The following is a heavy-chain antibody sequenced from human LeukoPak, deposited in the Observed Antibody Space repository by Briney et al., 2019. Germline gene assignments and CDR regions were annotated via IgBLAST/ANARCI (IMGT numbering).Heavy chain of an antibody. CDR2: VHYTGST. CDR1: GGSVSTTTSY. CDR3: ASHPIAVAGIDY. D-gene: IGHD6-19*01. V-gene: IGHV4-39*07. Sequence: PSETLSLTCTVSGGSVSTTTSYWDWIRRPPGKGLEWIGSVHYTGSTYYNLSLKSRVTISVDTSKNQFSLKLSSVTAADTAVYYCASHPIAVAGIDYWGQGTLVTVSS. J-gene: IGHJ4*02.